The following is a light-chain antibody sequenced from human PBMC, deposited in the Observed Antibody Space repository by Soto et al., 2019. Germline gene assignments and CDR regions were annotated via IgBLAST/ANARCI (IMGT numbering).Light chain of an antibody. CDR3: QLDNTWPWT. Sequence: EMVLTQSPATLSLSPGERATLSCRASQSVSSYLAWYQQKPGQAPRXLIYDASNRATGIPPRFSGSGSGTEITLTISSLQAEEFAGYHCQLDNTWPWTFGQGT. V-gene: IGKV3-11*01. J-gene: IGKJ1*01. CDR1: QSVSSY. CDR2: DAS.